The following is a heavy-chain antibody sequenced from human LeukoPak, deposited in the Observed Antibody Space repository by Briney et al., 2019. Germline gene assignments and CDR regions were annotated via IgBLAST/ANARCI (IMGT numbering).Heavy chain of an antibody. CDR3: AKDSGAYGPDY. Sequence: EASVKVSCKTSGYTFTRYFLNWVRQAPGQGLEWMGQVSPSGAITYAQKFRGRVIMTRDTSTSTLNMELSDLTSEDTAVYHCAKDSGAYGPDYWGQGTRLTVSS. J-gene: IGHJ4*02. CDR1: GYTFTRYF. CDR2: VSPSGAIT. V-gene: IGHV1-46*01. D-gene: IGHD4-17*01.